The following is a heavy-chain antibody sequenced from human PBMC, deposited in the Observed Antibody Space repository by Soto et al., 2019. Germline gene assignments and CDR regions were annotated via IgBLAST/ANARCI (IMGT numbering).Heavy chain of an antibody. CDR1: GFTFSSYG. CDR3: AKAAGAPG. CDR2: VSYDGSNK. V-gene: IGHV3-30*18. J-gene: IGHJ4*02. Sequence: QVQLVESGGGVVQPGRSLRLSCAASGFTFSSYGMHWVRQAPGKGLEWVAVVSYDGSNKYYADSVKGRFTISRDNSKNALYLQMNSLRAEDRAVYYCAKAAGAPGWGQGALVTVSS. D-gene: IGHD6-19*01.